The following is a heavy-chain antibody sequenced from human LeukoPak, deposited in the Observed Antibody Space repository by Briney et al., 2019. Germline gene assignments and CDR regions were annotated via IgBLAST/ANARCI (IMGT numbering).Heavy chain of an antibody. Sequence: GGSLRLSCAASGYTLSYYWMHWVRQAPGKGLVWVSCINGDGSSTNYADSVKGRFTISRDNAKDTLYLEMNSLRAEDTAVYYCTRDSRNKGFDPWGQGTLVTVSS. CDR2: INGDGSST. J-gene: IGHJ5*02. V-gene: IGHV3-74*01. D-gene: IGHD1/OR15-1a*01. CDR3: TRDSRNKGFDP. CDR1: GYTLSYYW.